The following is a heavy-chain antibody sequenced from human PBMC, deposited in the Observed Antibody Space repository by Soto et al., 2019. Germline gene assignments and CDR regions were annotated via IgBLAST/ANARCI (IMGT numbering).Heavy chain of an antibody. D-gene: IGHD5-12*01. CDR2: IIPILGIA. Sequence: QVQLVQSGAEVKKPGSSVKVSCKASGGTFSSYTISWVRQAPGQGLEWMGRIIPILGIANYAQKFQGRVTITADKSTSTAYMELSSLRSEDTAVYYCASRYSGYEMGHFYYYYMDVLGKGTTVTVSS. CDR1: GGTFSSYT. J-gene: IGHJ6*03. V-gene: IGHV1-69*02. CDR3: ASRYSGYEMGHFYYYYMDV.